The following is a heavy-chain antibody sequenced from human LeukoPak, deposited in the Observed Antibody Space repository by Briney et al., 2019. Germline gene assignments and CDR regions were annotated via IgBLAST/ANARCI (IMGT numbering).Heavy chain of an antibody. CDR3: ARDLEGRFDY. CDR1: GGTFSSYA. Sequence: GSSVKVSCKASGGTFSSYAISWVRQAPGQGLEWMGWISAYNGNTNYAQKLQGRVTMTTDTSTSTAYMELRSLRSDDTAVYYCARDLEGRFDYWGQGTLVTVSS. J-gene: IGHJ4*02. V-gene: IGHV1-18*01. CDR2: ISAYNGNT.